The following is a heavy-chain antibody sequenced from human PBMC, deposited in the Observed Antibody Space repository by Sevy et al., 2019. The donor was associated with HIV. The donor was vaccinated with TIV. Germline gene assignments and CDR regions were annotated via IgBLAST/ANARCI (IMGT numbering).Heavy chain of an antibody. J-gene: IGHJ6*02. V-gene: IGHV3-30*02. CDR1: GFSFSTYD. CDR2: MRYDGTNK. Sequence: GGSLRLSCAASGFSFSTYDMHWVRQAPGKGLEWVAYMRYDGTNKYYADSVRDRFTISRDSSKNTRYLQMNSLRAEDSAMYYCARGRKTTQEWLEELDYYYGMDVWGQGTTVTVSS. CDR3: ARGRKTTQEWLEELDYYYGMDV. D-gene: IGHD2-8*01.